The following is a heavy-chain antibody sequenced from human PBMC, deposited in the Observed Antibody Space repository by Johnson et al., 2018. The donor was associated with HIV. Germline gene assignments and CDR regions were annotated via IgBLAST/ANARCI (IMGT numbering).Heavy chain of an antibody. CDR2: ISGSGGST. CDR3: ANFRYYYDTHDAFDI. J-gene: IGHJ3*02. D-gene: IGHD3-22*01. V-gene: IGHV3-23*04. Sequence: VQLVESGGGLVQPGGSLRLSCAASGFTFSSYAMSWVRQAPGKGLEWVSAISGSGGSTYYADPVQGRFSIPRDNSKNTLYLQMNSLRAEDTAVYYGANFRYYYDTHDAFDIWGQGTMVTVSS. CDR1: GFTFSSYA.